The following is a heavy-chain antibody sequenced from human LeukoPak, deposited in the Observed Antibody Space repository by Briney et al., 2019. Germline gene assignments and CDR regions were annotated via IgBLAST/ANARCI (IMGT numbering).Heavy chain of an antibody. J-gene: IGHJ4*02. Sequence: VSLRLSCAASGFTVSSYGMHWVRQAPGKGLEWIGEISHGGIIKHNPSLKSRVTMSQDTSKRQFSLKMNSMTAADTGVYYCGIFMDVVTGSMSWGLGTLVTVSS. V-gene: IGHV4-34*08. D-gene: IGHD2-21*01. CDR3: GIFMDVVTGSMS. CDR1: GFTVSSYG. CDR2: ISHGGII.